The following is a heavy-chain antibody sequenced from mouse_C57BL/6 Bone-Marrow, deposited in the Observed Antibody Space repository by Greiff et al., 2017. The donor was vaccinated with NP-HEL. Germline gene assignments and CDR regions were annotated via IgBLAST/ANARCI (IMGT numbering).Heavy chain of an antibody. CDR1: GYTFTSYT. CDR2: INPSSGYT. V-gene: IGHV1-4*01. J-gene: IGHJ3*01. Sequence: VKLVESGAELARPGASVKMSCKASGYTFTSYTMHWVKQRPGQGLEWIGYINPSSGYTKYNQKFKDKATLTADKSSSTAYMQLSSLTSEDSAVYYCARSDYGSSYLAWFAYWGQGTLVTVSA. CDR3: ARSDYGSSYLAWFAY. D-gene: IGHD1-1*01.